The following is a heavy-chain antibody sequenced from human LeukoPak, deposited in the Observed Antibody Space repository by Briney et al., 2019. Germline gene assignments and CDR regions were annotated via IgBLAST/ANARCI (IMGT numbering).Heavy chain of an antibody. J-gene: IGHJ4*02. D-gene: IGHD6-13*01. CDR2: ISSSSSYI. CDR1: GFTFSSYS. Sequence: GESLKISCAASGFTFSSYSMNWVRQAPGKGLEWVSSISSSSSYIYYADSVKGRFTISRDNAKNSLYLQMNSLRAEDTAVYYCARVSSSSPDLDYWGQGTLVTVSS. CDR3: ARVSSSSPDLDY. V-gene: IGHV3-21*01.